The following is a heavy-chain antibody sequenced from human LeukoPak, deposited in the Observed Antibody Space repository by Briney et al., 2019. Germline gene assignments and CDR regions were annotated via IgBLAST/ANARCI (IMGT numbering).Heavy chain of an antibody. CDR1: GGTFSSYA. V-gene: IGHV1-69*13. J-gene: IGHJ4*02. Sequence: SVKVSCKASGGTFSSYAISWVRQAPGQGLEWMGGIIPIFGTANYAQKFQGRVTITADESTSTAYMELSSLRSEDTAVYYCARGNPTRRYFDWLPSYYFDYWGQGTLVTVSS. CDR2: IIPIFGTA. CDR3: ARGNPTRRYFDWLPSYYFDY. D-gene: IGHD3-9*01.